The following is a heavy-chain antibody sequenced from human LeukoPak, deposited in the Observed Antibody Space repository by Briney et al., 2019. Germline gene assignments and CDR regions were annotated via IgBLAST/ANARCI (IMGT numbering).Heavy chain of an antibody. V-gene: IGHV4-59*01. J-gene: IGHJ4*02. Sequence: SETLSLTCTVSVRSISGYYWSWIRQPPGKGLEWIGYIYYSGSTNYNPSLKSRVTISVDTSKNQLSLRLSSVTAADTAVYYCARVDYSTSSPYLLPDSWGQGTLVTVSS. CDR2: IYYSGST. CDR1: VRSISGYY. CDR3: ARVDYSTSSPYLLPDS. D-gene: IGHD6-6*01.